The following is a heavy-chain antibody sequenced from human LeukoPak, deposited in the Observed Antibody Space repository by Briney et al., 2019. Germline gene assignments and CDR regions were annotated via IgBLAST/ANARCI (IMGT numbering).Heavy chain of an antibody. D-gene: IGHD2/OR15-2a*01. Sequence: GGSLRLSCAASGSTSSSYSMNWVRQAPGKGLEWVLYISSSSSTIYYADSVKGRFTISRDNAKNSLYLQMNSLRAEDTAVYYCARGITSPTSDAFDIWGQGTMVTVSS. CDR3: ARGITSPTSDAFDI. J-gene: IGHJ3*02. CDR1: GSTSSSYS. CDR2: ISSSSSTI. V-gene: IGHV3-48*04.